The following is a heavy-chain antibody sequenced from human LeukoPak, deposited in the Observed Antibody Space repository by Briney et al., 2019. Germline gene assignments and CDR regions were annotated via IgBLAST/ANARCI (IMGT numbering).Heavy chain of an antibody. CDR2: MNPNSGNT. V-gene: IGHV1-8*01. CDR3: ARGHLGYCSSTSCYVKYYYYYYNDV. J-gene: IGHJ6*03. D-gene: IGHD2-2*01. Sequence: ASVKVSCKASGYTFTSYDINWVRQATGQGLEWMGRMNPNSGNTGYAQKFQGRVTMTRNTSISTAYMELSSLRSEDTAVYYCARGHLGYCSSTSCYVKYYYYYYNDVWGKGNTVTISS. CDR1: GYTFTSYD.